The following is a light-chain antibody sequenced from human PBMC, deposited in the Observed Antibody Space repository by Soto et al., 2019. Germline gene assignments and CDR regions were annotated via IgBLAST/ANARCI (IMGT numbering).Light chain of an antibody. CDR1: QSLSSSY. CDR2: DAS. CDR3: QHYGSSRPNT. V-gene: IGKV3-20*01. J-gene: IGKJ2*01. Sequence: EIELTQSPGTLSLSPGERATLSCRASQSLSSSYLAWYQQKPGQAPRLLIYDASSRATGIPDRFSGSGSGTDFTLTISRLEPEDFAVYYCQHYGSSRPNTFGQGTKLEIK.